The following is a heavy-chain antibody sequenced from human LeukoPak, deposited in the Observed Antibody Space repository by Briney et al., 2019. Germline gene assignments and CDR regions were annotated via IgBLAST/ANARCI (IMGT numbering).Heavy chain of an antibody. CDR3: ARRSRTYYFDY. Sequence: KASETLSLTCAVYGGSISSYYWSWIRQPPGKGLEWIGYISYSGSTNYNPSLKSRLIISVDTSKNQFSLKLSSVTAADTAVYFCARRSRTYYFDYWGQGTLVTVSS. J-gene: IGHJ4*02. CDR1: GGSISSYY. D-gene: IGHD1-7*01. CDR2: ISYSGST. V-gene: IGHV4-59*01.